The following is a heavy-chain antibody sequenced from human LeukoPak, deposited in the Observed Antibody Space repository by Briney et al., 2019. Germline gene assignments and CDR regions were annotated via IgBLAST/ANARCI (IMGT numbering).Heavy chain of an antibody. D-gene: IGHD5-18*01. CDR1: GFTFRSYA. V-gene: IGHV3-23*01. CDR3: AKMSDTAMVEDY. CDR2: ISGSGGST. J-gene: IGHJ4*02. Sequence: PGGSLRLSCAASGFTFRSYAMSWVRQAPGKGLEGVSAISGSGGSTYYADSVKGGFTISRDNSKNTLYLQMNSLRAEDTAVYYCAKMSDTAMVEDYWGQGTLVTVSS.